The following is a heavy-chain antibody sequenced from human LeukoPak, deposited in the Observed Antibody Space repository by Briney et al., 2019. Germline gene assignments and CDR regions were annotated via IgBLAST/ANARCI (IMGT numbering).Heavy chain of an antibody. V-gene: IGHV1-2*06. J-gene: IGHJ3*01. Sequence: ASVKVSCKASGYTFTDNYIHWVRQAPGQGLEWMGRVNPDSGGINYAQKFQGRVTMTRDTSINTAFVELRRLRSDDTATYYCARAQNYHDRSGYSDDTFDVWGHGTMITVSS. D-gene: IGHD3-22*01. CDR1: GYTFTDNY. CDR3: ARAQNYHDRSGYSDDTFDV. CDR2: VNPDSGGI.